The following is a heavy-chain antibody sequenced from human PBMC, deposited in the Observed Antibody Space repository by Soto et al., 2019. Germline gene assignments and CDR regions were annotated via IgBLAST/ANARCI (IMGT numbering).Heavy chain of an antibody. V-gene: IGHV1-18*01. CDR1: GFIFTIYG. Sequence: QVQLVQSGAELKKPGASVKVSCKASGFIFTIYGITWVRQAPGQGLEWMGRISVYDGNTDYAEDLQGRVTMTADTSTSTAYMELRSLRSDDTAIYYCARGEETLTAWGQGTLVTVSS. J-gene: IGHJ5*02. CDR2: ISVYDGNT. CDR3: ARGEETLTA.